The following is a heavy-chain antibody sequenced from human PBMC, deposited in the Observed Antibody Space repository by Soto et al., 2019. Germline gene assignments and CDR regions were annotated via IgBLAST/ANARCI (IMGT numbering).Heavy chain of an antibody. CDR1: GGTFSSYA. CDR2: ITPIFGTA. J-gene: IGHJ6*02. D-gene: IGHD3-3*01. CDR3: ARDLGYDFWSGQMPDVDV. Sequence: QVQLVQSGAEVKKPGSSVKVSCKASGGTFSSYAISWVRQAPGQGLEWMGGITPIFGTANYAQKFQGRVTITADESTSTAYMELSSLRSEDTAVCYCARDLGYDFWSGQMPDVDVWGQGTTVTVSS. V-gene: IGHV1-69*12.